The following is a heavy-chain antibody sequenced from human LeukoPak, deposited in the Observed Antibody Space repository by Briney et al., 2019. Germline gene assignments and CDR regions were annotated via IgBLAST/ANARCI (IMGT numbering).Heavy chain of an antibody. Sequence: ASVKVSCKASGYTFTSYGISWVRQAPGQGLEWMGRIIPILGIANYAQKFQGRVTITADKSTSTAYMELSSLRSEDTAVYYCASTLAQQALWELPPAVFDYWGQGTLVTVSS. J-gene: IGHJ4*02. CDR3: ASTLAQQALWELPPAVFDY. D-gene: IGHD1-26*01. CDR2: IIPILGIA. CDR1: GYTFTSYG. V-gene: IGHV1-69*04.